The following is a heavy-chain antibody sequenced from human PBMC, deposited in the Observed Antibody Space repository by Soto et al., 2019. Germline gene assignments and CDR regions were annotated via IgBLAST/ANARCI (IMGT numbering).Heavy chain of an antibody. V-gene: IGHV4-34*01. D-gene: IGHD3-3*01. CDR2: INHSGST. CDR3: ARGAIMTYYDFWSGYQYNWFDP. J-gene: IGHJ5*02. CDR1: GGSFSGYY. Sequence: SETLSLTCAVYGGSFSGYYWSWIRQPPGKGLEWIGEINHSGSTNYNPSLKSRVTISVDTSKNQFSLKLSSVTAADTAVYYCARGAIMTYYDFWSGYQYNWFDPWGQGTLVTVSS.